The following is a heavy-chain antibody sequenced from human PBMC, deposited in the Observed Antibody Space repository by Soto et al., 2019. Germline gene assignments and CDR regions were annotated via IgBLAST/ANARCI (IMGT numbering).Heavy chain of an antibody. CDR2: IEAGDGRT. D-gene: IGHD6-19*01. Sequence: QVQLVQSGAEVKKPGASVKISCTASGYIFTTYTIHWVRQAPGQRLEWMGWIEAGDGRTRYSQRFQDRVTITRDASACTAYMEVSSLRSEDTAVYYCARSSGWYALDIWGQGTTVIVSS. CDR3: ARSSGWYALDI. V-gene: IGHV1-3*01. CDR1: GYIFTTYT. J-gene: IGHJ3*02.